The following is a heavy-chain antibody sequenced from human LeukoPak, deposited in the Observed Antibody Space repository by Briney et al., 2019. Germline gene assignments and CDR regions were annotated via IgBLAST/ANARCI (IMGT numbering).Heavy chain of an antibody. CDR1: GFTFSSYS. CDR2: INSDGSTT. J-gene: IGHJ6*04. V-gene: IGHV3-74*01. CDR3: ARDYCSSTSCFPDV. Sequence: GGSLRLSCAASGFTFSSYSMNWVRQAPGKGLVWVSRINSDGSTTSYADSVKGRFTISRDNAKNTLYLQMNRLRAEDTAVYYCARDYCSSTSCFPDVWGKGTTVTVSS. D-gene: IGHD2-2*01.